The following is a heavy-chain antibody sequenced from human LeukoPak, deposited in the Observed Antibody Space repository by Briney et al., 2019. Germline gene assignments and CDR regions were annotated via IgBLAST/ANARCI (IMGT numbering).Heavy chain of an antibody. Sequence: GGSLRLSCAASGFTFTRYWMHWVGEPPGKGLVWVSRVEHDGSRTAYADSVTGRFTISRDNARNMVYLQMNSLRAEDTAVYYCATDLGWGQGTLVTVSS. CDR2: VEHDGSRT. V-gene: IGHV3-74*01. CDR1: GFTFTRYW. J-gene: IGHJ4*02. CDR3: ATDLG. D-gene: IGHD4-17*01.